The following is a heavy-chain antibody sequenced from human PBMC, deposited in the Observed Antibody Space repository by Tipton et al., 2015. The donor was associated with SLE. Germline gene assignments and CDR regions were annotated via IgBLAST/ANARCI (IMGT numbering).Heavy chain of an antibody. CDR1: GFTFSSYN. D-gene: IGHD3-10*01. CDR3: ASSPVRARDYFDY. CDR2: ISTTSSYI. Sequence: SLRLSCAASGFTFSSYNMNWVRQAPGKGLEWVSSISTTSSYIYYADSVKGRFTISRDNAKNSLYLQMNSLRAEDTAVYYCASSPVRARDYFDYWGQGTLVTVSS. V-gene: IGHV3-21*01. J-gene: IGHJ4*02.